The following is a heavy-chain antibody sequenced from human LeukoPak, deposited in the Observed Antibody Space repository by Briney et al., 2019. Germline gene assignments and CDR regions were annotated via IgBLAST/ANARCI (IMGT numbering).Heavy chain of an antibody. CDR1: GGSSSGYY. J-gene: IGHJ3*02. CDR3: ARAGSRYYDSSGYYGDAFDI. D-gene: IGHD3-22*01. CDR2: INHSGST. V-gene: IGHV4-34*01. Sequence: SETLSLTCAVYGGSSSGYYWSWIRQPPGKGLEWIGEINHSGSTNYNPSLKSRVTISVDTSKNQFSLKLSSVTAADTAVYYCARAGSRYYDSSGYYGDAFDIWGQGTMVTVSS.